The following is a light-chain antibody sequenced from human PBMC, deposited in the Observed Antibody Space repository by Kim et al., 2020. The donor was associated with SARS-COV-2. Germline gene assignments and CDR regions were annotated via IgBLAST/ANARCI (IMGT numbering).Light chain of an antibody. J-gene: IGLJ2*01. CDR3: SSYTSSSLV. CDR2: DVS. V-gene: IGLV2-14*03. CDR1: SSDVGGYNY. Sequence: PGQSITLSCTGTSSDVGGYNYVSWYQQHPGEAPKLMIYDVSNRPSGVSNRFSGSKSGNTASLTISGLQAEDEADYYCSSYTSSSLVFGGGTQLTVL.